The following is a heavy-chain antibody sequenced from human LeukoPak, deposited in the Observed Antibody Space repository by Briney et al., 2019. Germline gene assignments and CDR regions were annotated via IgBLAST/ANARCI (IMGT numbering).Heavy chain of an antibody. Sequence: SETLSLTCTVSGGSISSSSYYWGWIRQPPGKGLEWIGSIYYSGSTYYNPSLKSRVTTSVDTSKNQFSLELSSVTATDTAVYFCATNRVGTYDRPFDIWGQGTMVTVSS. J-gene: IGHJ3*02. CDR2: IYYSGST. CDR1: GGSISSSSYY. D-gene: IGHD1-26*01. V-gene: IGHV4-39*07. CDR3: ATNRVGTYDRPFDI.